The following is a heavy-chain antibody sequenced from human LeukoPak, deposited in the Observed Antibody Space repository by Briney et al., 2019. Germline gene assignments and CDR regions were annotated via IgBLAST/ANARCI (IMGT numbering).Heavy chain of an antibody. CDR2: INPNSGGT. CDR1: GYTFTGYY. D-gene: IGHD6-19*01. J-gene: IGHJ4*02. CDR3: ARGSEQWLLKYYFDY. V-gene: IGHV1-2*02. Sequence: SVKVSCKASGYTFTGYYMHWVRQAPGQGLEWMGWINPNSGGTNYAQKFQGRVTMTRDTSISTAYMELSRLRSDDTAVYYCARGSEQWLLKYYFDYWGQGTLVTVSS.